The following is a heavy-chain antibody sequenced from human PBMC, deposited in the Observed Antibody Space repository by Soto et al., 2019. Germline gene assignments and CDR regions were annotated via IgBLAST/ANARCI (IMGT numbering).Heavy chain of an antibody. Sequence: VQLLESGGGLVQPGGSLRLACTASGFTFNHYAMSWVRQAPGKGLEWVSAVSGRGGSTKYADSVKARFIISRANSHSTRYLQMDSLRGEDTAVYYCAKDSTVTTALYFYYFGFDVWAQGTTVTVSS. V-gene: IGHV3-23*01. CDR1: GFTFNHYA. CDR2: VSGRGGST. CDR3: AKDSTVTTALYFYYFGFDV. J-gene: IGHJ6*01. D-gene: IGHD4-17*01.